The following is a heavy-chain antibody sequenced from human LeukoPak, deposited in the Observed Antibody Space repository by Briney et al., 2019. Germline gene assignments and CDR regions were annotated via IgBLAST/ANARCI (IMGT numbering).Heavy chain of an antibody. D-gene: IGHD3-3*02. Sequence: ASVKVSCTASGYTFTSYYMHWVRQAPGQGLEWMGIINPSGGSTSYAQKFQGRVTMTRDTSISTVYMEMSRLRSDDTAIYYCASGRTIFYYYMDVWGKGTTVTISS. V-gene: IGHV1-46*01. J-gene: IGHJ6*03. CDR2: INPSGGST. CDR3: ASGRTIFYYYMDV. CDR1: GYTFTSYY.